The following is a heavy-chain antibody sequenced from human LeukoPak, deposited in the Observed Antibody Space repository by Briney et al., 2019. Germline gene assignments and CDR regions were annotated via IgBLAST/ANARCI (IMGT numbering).Heavy chain of an antibody. D-gene: IGHD2-21*01. J-gene: IGHJ4*02. V-gene: IGHV4-39*07. CDR1: GGSISSSSYY. Sequence: PSETLSLTCTVSGGSISSSSYYWGWVRQPPGKGLGWIGSIYYSGSTYYNPSLKSRVTISVDTSKNQFSLKLSSVTAADTAVYYCARDHVDPPEKRFDYWGQGTLVTVSS. CDR3: ARDHVDPPEKRFDY. CDR2: IYYSGST.